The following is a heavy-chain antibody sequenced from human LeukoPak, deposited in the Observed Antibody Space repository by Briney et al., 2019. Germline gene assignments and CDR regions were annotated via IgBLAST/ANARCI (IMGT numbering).Heavy chain of an antibody. V-gene: IGHV3-23*01. J-gene: IGHJ4*02. CDR3: AKQLGYCSDGSCYFPY. CDR2: ISNNGGYT. CDR1: GFTFSSYA. Sequence: GSLRLSCAASGFTFSSYAMSWVRQAPGKGLEWVSAISNNGGYTYYADSVQSWFTISRDNSKSTLCLQMNSLRAEDTAVYYCAKQLGYCSDGSCYFPYWGQGTLVTVSS. D-gene: IGHD2-15*01.